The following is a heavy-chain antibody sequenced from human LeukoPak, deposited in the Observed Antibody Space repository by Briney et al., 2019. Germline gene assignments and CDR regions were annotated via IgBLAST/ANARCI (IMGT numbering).Heavy chain of an antibody. CDR3: AKTISVARYCFDY. Sequence: GGSLRLSCAASGFTFSSYAMSWVRQAPGKGLEWVSAISGSGGSTYYADSVKGRFTISRDNSKNTLYLQMSSLRAEDTAVYYCAKTISVARYCFDYWGQGTLVTVSS. CDR1: GFTFSSYA. V-gene: IGHV3-23*01. J-gene: IGHJ4*02. CDR2: ISGSGGST. D-gene: IGHD6-6*01.